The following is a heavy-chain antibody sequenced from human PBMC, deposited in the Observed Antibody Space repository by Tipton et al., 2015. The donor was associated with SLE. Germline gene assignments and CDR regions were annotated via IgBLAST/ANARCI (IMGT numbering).Heavy chain of an antibody. J-gene: IGHJ4*01. V-gene: IGHV4-4*07. CDR2: IYTGGNT. D-gene: IGHD3-16*01. Sequence: TLSLTCTVSGGSISRYYWGWIRQPAGKGLEWIGRIYTGGNTKYNPSLESRVTLSVGASKDQFSLKLTSLTAADTAVYFCASGPPYTGSYGGGYFDSWGQGTHVTVSS. CDR3: ASGPPYTGSYGGGYFDS. CDR1: GGSISRYY.